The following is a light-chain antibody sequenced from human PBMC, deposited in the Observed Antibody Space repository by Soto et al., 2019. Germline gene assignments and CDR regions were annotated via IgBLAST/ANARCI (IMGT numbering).Light chain of an antibody. CDR2: GAS. CDR1: QSVSSN. V-gene: IGKV3-15*01. J-gene: IGKJ2*01. Sequence: EIVMTQSPATLSVSPGERATLSCRASQSVSSNLAWYQQKPAQAPRLLIYGASTRATGIPARFSGSGSGTEFTLTVSILQCEDFAVYYCQQYNNWPQTFGQGTKLEIK. CDR3: QQYNNWPQT.